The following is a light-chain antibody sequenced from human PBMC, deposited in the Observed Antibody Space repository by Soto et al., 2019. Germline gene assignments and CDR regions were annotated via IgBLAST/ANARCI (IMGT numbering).Light chain of an antibody. CDR3: QQRMT. Sequence: EIVLTQSPATLSLSPGERAILSCRASQSVTNSLAWYQQQPGQAPRLLIYHASNRATGVPARFSGSGSGTDFTLTISSLEPADFAVYYCQQRMTFGQGTKVDIK. CDR1: QSVTNS. V-gene: IGKV3-11*01. CDR2: HAS. J-gene: IGKJ1*01.